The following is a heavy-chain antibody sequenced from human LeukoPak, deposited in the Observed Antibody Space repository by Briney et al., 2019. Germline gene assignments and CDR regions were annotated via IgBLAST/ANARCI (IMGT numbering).Heavy chain of an antibody. V-gene: IGHV4-34*01. D-gene: IGHD2-2*02. CDR1: GGSFSGYY. CDR2: INHSGGT. J-gene: IGHJ3*02. CDR3: ARTGYCSSTSCYRSLRPNPFDI. Sequence: SETLSLTCAVYGGSFSGYYWSWIRQPPGKGLEWIGEINHSGGTNYNPSLKSRVTISVDTSKNQFSLKLSSVTAADTAVYYCARTGYCSSTSCYRSLRPNPFDIWGQGTMVTVSS.